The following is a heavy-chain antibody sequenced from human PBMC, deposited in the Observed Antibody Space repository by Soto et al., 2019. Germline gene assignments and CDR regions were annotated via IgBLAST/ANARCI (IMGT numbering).Heavy chain of an antibody. D-gene: IGHD2-15*01. J-gene: IGHJ6*02. V-gene: IGHV1-69*12. CDR2: IIPIFGTA. CDR1: GGTFSSYA. CDR3: ARVVLIRGGGMDV. Sequence: QVQLVQSGAEVKKPGSSVKVSCKASGGTFSSYAISWVRQAPGQGLGWMGGIIPIFGTANYAQKFQGRVTITADESPRTAYMELSSLRSEDTAVYYFARVVLIRGGGMDVWGQGTTVTVSS.